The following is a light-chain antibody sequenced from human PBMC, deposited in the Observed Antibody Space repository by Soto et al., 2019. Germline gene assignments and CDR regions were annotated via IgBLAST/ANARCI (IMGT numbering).Light chain of an antibody. CDR3: SSYAGNNDYV. Sequence: QSVLTQPPSASGSPGQSVTISCTGTSSDVGGHNSVSWYQQHPGKAPKLIIYDVSKRPSGVPDRFSGSKSGNTASMTVSGLQDEDEADYYCSSYAGNNDYVFGTGTKVTVL. CDR1: SSDVGGHNS. V-gene: IGLV2-8*01. J-gene: IGLJ1*01. CDR2: DVS.